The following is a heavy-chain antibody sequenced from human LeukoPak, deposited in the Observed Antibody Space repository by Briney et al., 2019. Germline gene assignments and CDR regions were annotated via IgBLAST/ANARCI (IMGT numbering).Heavy chain of an antibody. D-gene: IGHD3-3*01. Sequence: SETLSLTCTVSGGSISSGSYYWSWIRQPAGKGLEWIGRIYTSGSTNYNPSLKSRVTISVDTSKNQFSLKLSSVTAADTAVYYCAREVTIFGLVTRARFDPWGQGTLVTVSS. CDR1: GGSISSGSYY. CDR3: AREVTIFGLVTRARFDP. V-gene: IGHV4-61*02. CDR2: IYTSGST. J-gene: IGHJ5*02.